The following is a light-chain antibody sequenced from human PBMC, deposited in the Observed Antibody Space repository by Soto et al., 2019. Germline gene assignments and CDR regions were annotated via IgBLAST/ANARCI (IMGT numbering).Light chain of an antibody. CDR2: AAS. Sequence: DIPMTQSPSSLSASVGDRVTITCRASQGISKFLAWYQQKPGKVPRLLMYAASTLQPGVPSRFSGSGSGTDFTLTISSLQPEDVATYYCQKYNGAPWTFGQGTKVEIK. CDR1: QGISKF. J-gene: IGKJ1*01. V-gene: IGKV1-27*01. CDR3: QKYNGAPWT.